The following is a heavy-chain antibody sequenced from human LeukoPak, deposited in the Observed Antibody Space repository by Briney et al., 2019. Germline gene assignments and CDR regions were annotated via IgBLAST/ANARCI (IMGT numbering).Heavy chain of an antibody. J-gene: IGHJ3*02. CDR2: IYYSGST. Sequence: SETLSLTCTVSGGSISSSSYYWGWIRQPPGKGLEWIGSIYYSGSTYYNPSLKSRVTISVETSKNQFSLKLSSVTAADTAAYYCAKWGITIFGVVPSGACDIWGQGPVVTVFS. D-gene: IGHD3-3*01. CDR3: AKWGITIFGVVPSGACDI. V-gene: IGHV4-39*01. CDR1: GGSISSSSYY.